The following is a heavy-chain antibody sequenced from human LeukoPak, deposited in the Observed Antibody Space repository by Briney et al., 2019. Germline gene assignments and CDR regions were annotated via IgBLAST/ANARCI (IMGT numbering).Heavy chain of an antibody. CDR1: GDSLYIEY. J-gene: IGHJ4*02. CDR3: ATLRGASTAVFDS. V-gene: IGHV4-4*09. D-gene: IGHD2-21*02. CDR2: IHHSGSGT. Sequence: SSETLSLTCTVSGDSLYIEYWSWIRQPPGKGLEWVGYIHHSGSGTNYSPSLKSRLTISVDTSKRQISLKLSSVTAADTALYCCATLRGASTAVFDSWGQGILVTVSS.